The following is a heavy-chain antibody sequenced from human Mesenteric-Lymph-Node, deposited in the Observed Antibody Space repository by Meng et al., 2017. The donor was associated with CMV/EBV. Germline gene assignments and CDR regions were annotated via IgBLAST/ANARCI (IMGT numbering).Heavy chain of an antibody. D-gene: IGHD2-15*01. V-gene: IGHV3-30*03. CDR2: ISYDGTYE. CDR1: GFIFSNHN. J-gene: IGHJ4*02. Sequence: GESLKISCAASGFIFSNHNMNWVRQAPGKGLEWVALISYDGTYEYYADSVKGRFSISRDKSKNTLHLQMNSLRREDTAVYYCARRGCTGGSCYSLDSWGQGTLVTVSS. CDR3: ARRGCTGGSCYSLDS.